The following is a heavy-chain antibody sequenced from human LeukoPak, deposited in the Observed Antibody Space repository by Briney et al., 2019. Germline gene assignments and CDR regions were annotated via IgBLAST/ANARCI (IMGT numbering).Heavy chain of an antibody. D-gene: IGHD3-10*01. V-gene: IGHV1-46*01. CDR2: INPSGGST. Sequence: GASVKVSCKASGYTFTSYYMHWVRQAPGQGLEWMGIINPSGGSTSYAQKFQGRVTMTRDTSTSTVYMELSSLGSEDTAVYYCARLHMVRGFDYWGQGTLVTVSS. J-gene: IGHJ4*02. CDR1: GYTFTSYY. CDR3: ARLHMVRGFDY.